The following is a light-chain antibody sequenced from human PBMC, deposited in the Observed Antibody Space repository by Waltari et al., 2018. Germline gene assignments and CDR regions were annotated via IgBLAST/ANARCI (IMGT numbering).Light chain of an antibody. CDR2: KAS. J-gene: IGKJ4*01. CDR3: QQYNSYSLLT. Sequence: DIQMTQSPSTLSASVGDRVTITCRASQSISNWLAWYQQKPGKAPKLLIYKASTIESGVPSRFSGSGSGTEFTLTISSLQPDDFAAYYCQQYNSYSLLTFGGGTKVEIK. CDR1: QSISNW. V-gene: IGKV1-5*03.